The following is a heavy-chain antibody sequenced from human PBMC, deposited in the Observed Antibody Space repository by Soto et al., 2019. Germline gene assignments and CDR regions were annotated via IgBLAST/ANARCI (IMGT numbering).Heavy chain of an antibody. D-gene: IGHD6-13*01. J-gene: IGHJ6*02. V-gene: IGHV3-9*01. CDR2: ISWNSGSI. CDR1: GFTFDDYA. Sequence: EVQLVESGGGLVQPGRSLRLSCAASGFTFDDYAMHWVRQAPGKGLEWVSGISWNSGSIGYADSVKGRFTISRDNAKNSLYLQMNSLRAEDTALYYCAKDLAGYSSSWYYYGMDVWGQGNTVTVSS. CDR3: AKDLAGYSSSWYYYGMDV.